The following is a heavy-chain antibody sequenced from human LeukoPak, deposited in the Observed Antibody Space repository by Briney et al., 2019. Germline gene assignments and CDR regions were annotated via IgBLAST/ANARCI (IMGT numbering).Heavy chain of an antibody. CDR2: INPNSGGT. D-gene: IGHD3-16*02. J-gene: IGHJ3*02. CDR3: ARVLARYAYVWGSYRGAFDI. CDR1: GYTFTGYY. V-gene: IGHV1-2*02. Sequence: GASVKVSCKASGYTFTGYYMHWVRQAPGQGLEWMGWINPNSGGTNYAQKFLGRVTMTRDTSISTAYMELSRLRSDDTAVYYCARVLARYAYVWGSYRGAFDIWGQGTMVTVSS.